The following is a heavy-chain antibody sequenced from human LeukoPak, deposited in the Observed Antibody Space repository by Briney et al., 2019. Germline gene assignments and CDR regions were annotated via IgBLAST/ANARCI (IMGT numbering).Heavy chain of an antibody. CDR3: ARDAEQRISSKGIYSYYYIDV. CDR2: INPSDGPT. CDR1: GYTFSNYY. Sequence: GASVKVSCKASGYTFSNYYIYWVRQAPGQGLEWMGVINPSDGPTNYAPQFQGRVTMTRDMSTSTVYMELSSLRSEDTAVYYCARDAEQRISSKGIYSYYYIDVWGKGTTVTVTS. V-gene: IGHV1-46*01. D-gene: IGHD6-13*01. J-gene: IGHJ6*03.